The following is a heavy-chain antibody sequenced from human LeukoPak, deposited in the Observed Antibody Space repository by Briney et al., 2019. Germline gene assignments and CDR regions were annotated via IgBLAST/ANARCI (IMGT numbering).Heavy chain of an antibody. V-gene: IGHV4-61*02. CDR1: GGSISIGNYF. Sequence: SETLSLTCTVSGGSISIGNYFWRWIRQPAGKGLEWIGRIYTSGSTNYNPSLKSRVTISVATSKNQFSLKLSSVTAADTAVYYCARSPLEYDFWSGRHYYFDYWGQGTLVTVSS. CDR2: IYTSGST. D-gene: IGHD3-3*01. J-gene: IGHJ4*02. CDR3: ARSPLEYDFWSGRHYYFDY.